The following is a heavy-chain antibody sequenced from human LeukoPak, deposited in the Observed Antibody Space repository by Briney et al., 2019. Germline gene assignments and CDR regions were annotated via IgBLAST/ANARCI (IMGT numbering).Heavy chain of an antibody. V-gene: IGHV3-30*02. CDR2: IRYDGSNK. CDR3: ANTMYLLDDFWSGYLGPPSPYYMDV. J-gene: IGHJ6*03. CDR1: GFTFSSYG. Sequence: GGSLRLSCAASGFTFSSYGMHWVRQAPGKGLEWVAFIRYDGSNKYYADSVKGRFTISRDNSKNTLYLQMNSLRAEDTAVYYCANTMYLLDDFWSGYLGPPSPYYMDVWGKGTTVTVSS. D-gene: IGHD3-3*01.